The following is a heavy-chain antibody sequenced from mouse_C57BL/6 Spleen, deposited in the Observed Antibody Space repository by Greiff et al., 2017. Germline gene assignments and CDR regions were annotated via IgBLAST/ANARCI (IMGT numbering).Heavy chain of an antibody. V-gene: IGHV1-50*01. D-gene: IGHD1-1*01. Sequence: QVQLQQPGAELVKPGASVKLSCKASGYTFTSYWMQWVKQRPGQGLEWIGEIDPSDSYTNYNQKFKGKATLTVDTSSSTAYMQLSSLTSEDSAVYYCARPLYYYGSSPWYFDVWGTGTTVTVSS. CDR1: GYTFTSYW. CDR2: IDPSDSYT. CDR3: ARPLYYYGSSPWYFDV. J-gene: IGHJ1*03.